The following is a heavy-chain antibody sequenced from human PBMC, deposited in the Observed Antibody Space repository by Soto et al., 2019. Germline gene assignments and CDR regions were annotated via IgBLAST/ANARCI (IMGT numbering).Heavy chain of an antibody. CDR3: AKIPRYSYPTSDPIDN. V-gene: IGHV1-69*16. CDR2: ILPIMGSV. D-gene: IGHD2-15*01. CDR1: GGTFNTYT. J-gene: IGHJ4*02. Sequence: QVHLVQSGSEVKKPGSSVTVSCKASGGTFNTYTFSWVRQAPGHGLEWMGSILPIMGSVNYAHDFRGRLSITSDPSTTTAYMQLTSLTSHDTAIYYCAKIPRYSYPTSDPIDNWGQGPLVTVPP.